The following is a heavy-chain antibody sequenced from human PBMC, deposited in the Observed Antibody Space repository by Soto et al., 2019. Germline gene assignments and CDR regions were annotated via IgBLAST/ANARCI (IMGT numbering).Heavy chain of an antibody. D-gene: IGHD3-3*01. CDR2: ISAYNGNT. V-gene: IGHV1-18*01. J-gene: IGHJ5*02. CDR3: ARFMITIFGVVTGPQNWFDP. CDR1: GYTFTSYG. Sequence: ASVKVSCKASGYTFTSYGISWVRQAPGQGLEWMGWISAYNGNTNYAQKLQGRVTMTTDTSTSTAYMELRSLRSDDTAVYYCARFMITIFGVVTGPQNWFDPWGQGPLVTVSS.